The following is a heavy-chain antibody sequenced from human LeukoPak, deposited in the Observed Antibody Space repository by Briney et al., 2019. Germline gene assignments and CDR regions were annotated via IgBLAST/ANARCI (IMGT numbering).Heavy chain of an antibody. Sequence: SETLSLTCTVSGGSISGYYWSWIRQPPGKGLEWVGYISYSGSTNYNPSLKSRVTISVDTSKNQFSLKLSSVTTADTAVYYCARMPDILTGLDSWGQGTLVTVSS. D-gene: IGHD3-9*01. J-gene: IGHJ4*02. CDR3: ARMPDILTGLDS. CDR1: GGSISGYY. CDR2: ISYSGST. V-gene: IGHV4-59*01.